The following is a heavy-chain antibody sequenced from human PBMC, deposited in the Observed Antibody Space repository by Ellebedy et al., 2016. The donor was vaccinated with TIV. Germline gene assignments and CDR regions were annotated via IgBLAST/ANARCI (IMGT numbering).Heavy chain of an antibody. V-gene: IGHV3-9*01. Sequence: GGSLRLXXAASGFTFDDYAMHWVRQAPGKGLEWVSGISWNSGSIGYADSVKGRFTISRDNAKNSLYLQMNSLRAEDTALYYCANPTVWGKGTTVTVSS. J-gene: IGHJ6*04. CDR2: ISWNSGSI. CDR1: GFTFDDYA. CDR3: ANPTV.